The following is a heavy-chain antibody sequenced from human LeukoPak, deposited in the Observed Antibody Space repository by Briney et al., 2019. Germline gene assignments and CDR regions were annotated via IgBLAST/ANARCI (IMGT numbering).Heavy chain of an antibody. Sequence: ASVKVSCKASGYTFTSYYMHWVRQAPGQGLEWMGWINPNSGGTNYAQKFQGRVTMTRDTSISTAYMELSRLRSDDTAVYYCARDYVGVVAATRYYYGMDVWGQGTTVTVSS. V-gene: IGHV1-2*02. J-gene: IGHJ6*02. CDR3: ARDYVGVVAATRYYYGMDV. D-gene: IGHD2-15*01. CDR1: GYTFTSYY. CDR2: INPNSGGT.